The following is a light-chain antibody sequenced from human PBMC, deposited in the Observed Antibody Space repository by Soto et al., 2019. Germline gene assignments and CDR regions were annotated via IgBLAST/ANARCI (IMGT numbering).Light chain of an antibody. J-gene: IGKJ1*01. Sequence: DIQMTQSPSTLSAYVGDRVTITCRASQNINTWLAWYQQKPGKAPNLLIYKASSLESGVPSRFSGSGSGTEFTLTISSLQPADLATYYCQQYSSFSWTFDQGTKVEIK. CDR2: KAS. CDR1: QNINTW. V-gene: IGKV1-5*03. CDR3: QQYSSFSWT.